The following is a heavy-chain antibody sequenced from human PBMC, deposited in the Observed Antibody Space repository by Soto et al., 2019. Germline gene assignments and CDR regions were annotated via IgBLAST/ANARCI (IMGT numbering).Heavy chain of an antibody. V-gene: IGHV1-3*01. Sequence: GASVKVSCKASGYTFTSYAIHWVRQAPGQRLEWMGWINAGNGNTKYSQKFQDRVTITRDTSASTAYMELSSLRSEDTAVYYCARDAAVGLFDYWGQGTLVTVSS. D-gene: IGHD1-26*01. J-gene: IGHJ4*02. CDR1: GYTFTSYA. CDR2: INAGNGNT. CDR3: ARDAAVGLFDY.